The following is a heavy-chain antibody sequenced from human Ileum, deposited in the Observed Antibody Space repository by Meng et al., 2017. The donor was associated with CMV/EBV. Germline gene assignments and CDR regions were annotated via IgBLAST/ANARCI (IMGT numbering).Heavy chain of an antibody. CDR1: GYTLTNYY. J-gene: IGHJ5*02. Sequence: ASVKVSCKASGYTLTNYYIHWMRQAPGQGLEWMGWINPNNNDANYAQKFQARVTMTRDTSINTAYMELGGLRSDDTAMYYCARSPLAVQLSMRLHPPDLWGHGTLVTVSS. V-gene: IGHV1-2*02. CDR3: ARSPLAVQLSMRLHPPDL. CDR2: INPNNNDA. D-gene: IGHD2/OR15-2a*01.